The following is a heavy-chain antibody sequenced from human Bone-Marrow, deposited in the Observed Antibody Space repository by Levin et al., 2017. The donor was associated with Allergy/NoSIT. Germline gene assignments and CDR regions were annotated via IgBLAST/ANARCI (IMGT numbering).Heavy chain of an antibody. CDR2: VYASGKS. Sequence: PSETLSLTCSVSGGSLFSYYWTWVRQPAGKGLEWIGRVYASGKSNYNPSLTSRVSMSIDTSQYQFSLRLTSMSAADTAVYFCARVRFMGHVDSSGYCFDSWGQGTQVSVSS. D-gene: IGHD3-22*01. CDR1: GGSLFSYY. V-gene: IGHV4-4*07. J-gene: IGHJ4*02. CDR3: ARVRFMGHVDSSGYCFDS.